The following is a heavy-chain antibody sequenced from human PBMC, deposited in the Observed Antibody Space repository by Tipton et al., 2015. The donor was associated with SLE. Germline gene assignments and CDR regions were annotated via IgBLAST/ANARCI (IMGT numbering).Heavy chain of an antibody. CDR3: NPYGGDSF. V-gene: IGHV3-23*01. Sequence: SLRLSCTVSGFTFDEYSFSWVRQAPGKGMEWVSSISGIDGTTYYADSLKGRFTLTKGNSKNKLYLQMSSLRAEDKAAYYCNPYGGDSFWGQGTLVTVSS. CDR2: ISGIDGTT. J-gene: IGHJ4*02. CDR1: GFTFDEYS. D-gene: IGHD2-21*02.